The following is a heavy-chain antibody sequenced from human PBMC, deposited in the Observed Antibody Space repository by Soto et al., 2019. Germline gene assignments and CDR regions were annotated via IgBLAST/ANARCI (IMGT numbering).Heavy chain of an antibody. CDR1: GSRVTTYW. CDR2: IDLGDSST. V-gene: IGHV5-10-1*01. Sequence: PGESLKISCQESGSRVTTYWISSVRKMPGKDLVWMGQIDLGDSSTNYTPSFRGNITISVDQSINTSHLQFSSLKAADTAVYYCARLEKWYYNYYGLDVWGQGTMVTVSS. D-gene: IGHD1-26*01. CDR3: ARLEKWYYNYYGLDV. J-gene: IGHJ6*02.